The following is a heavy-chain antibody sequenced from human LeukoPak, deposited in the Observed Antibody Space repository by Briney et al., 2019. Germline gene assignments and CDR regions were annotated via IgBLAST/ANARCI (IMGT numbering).Heavy chain of an antibody. CDR3: ARIRDFGASYHYFYMDV. D-gene: IGHD4-17*01. CDR2: ISSDSSYI. CDR1: GFTFSSCS. Sequence: GGSLRLSCAASGFTFSSCSISWVRQAPGKGLEWVSAISSDSSYIYYADSVRGRFTISRDNAKNSLYLQMSSLRAEDTAVYYCARIRDFGASYHYFYMDVWGKGTTVTVSS. V-gene: IGHV3-21*01. J-gene: IGHJ6*03.